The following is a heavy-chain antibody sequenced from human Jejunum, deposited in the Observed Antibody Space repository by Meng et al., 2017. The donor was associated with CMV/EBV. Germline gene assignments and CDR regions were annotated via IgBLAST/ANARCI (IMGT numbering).Heavy chain of an antibody. CDR2: IRDSGANT. V-gene: IGHV3-23*01. D-gene: IGHD6-19*01. J-gene: IGHJ3*01. Sequence: SGYGMSWVRQAPGKGLEWVSAIRDSGANTYYAGSVTGRFTISRDNSHNTLYLQMHSLRAEDTAVYYCARALGLGAVMPNYDAFDLWGQGTVVIVSS. CDR1: SGYG. CDR3: ARALGLGAVMPNYDAFDL.